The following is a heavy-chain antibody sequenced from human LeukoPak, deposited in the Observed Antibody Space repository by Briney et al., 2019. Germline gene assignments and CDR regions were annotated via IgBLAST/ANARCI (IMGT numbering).Heavy chain of an antibody. V-gene: IGHV1-2*02. CDR3: ARYYIEGKCFDY. CDR1: GYTFTGYY. Sequence: ASVKVSCKASGYTFTGYYMHWVRQAPGQGLEWMGWINPNSGGTNYAQKFQGRVTMTRDTSIRTAYMELSRLRSDDTAMYYCARYYIEGKCFDYWGQGTLVTVSS. J-gene: IGHJ4*02. CDR2: INPNSGGT. D-gene: IGHD3-10*01.